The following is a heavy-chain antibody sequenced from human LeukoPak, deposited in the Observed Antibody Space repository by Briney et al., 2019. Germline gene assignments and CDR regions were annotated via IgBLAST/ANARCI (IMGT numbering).Heavy chain of an antibody. CDR1: GGSISSGSYY. V-gene: IGHV4-61*02. Sequence: SETLSLTCTVSGGSISSGSYYWSWIRQPAGKGLEWIGRIYISGSTNYNPSLKSRVTISVDTSKNQFSLKLSSVTAADTAVYYCARRYRTLGYCSSTSCLGMDVWGKGTTVTVSS. CDR3: ARRYRTLGYCSSTSCLGMDV. CDR2: IYISGST. D-gene: IGHD2-2*01. J-gene: IGHJ6*04.